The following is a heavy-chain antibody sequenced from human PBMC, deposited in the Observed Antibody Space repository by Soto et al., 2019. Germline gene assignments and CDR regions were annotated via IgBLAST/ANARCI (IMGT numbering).Heavy chain of an antibody. CDR2: ISGGGDST. D-gene: IGHD5-12*01. J-gene: IGHJ1*01. CDR3: SKWDGYGDQ. Sequence: EVKLLESGGGLVQPGVSLRLSCAASGFTFSTNSMTWVRQAPGKGLEWVCGISGGGDSTHYADSVKGRFTISRDNSKNMVYLQMNSLTADDTAVYFCSKWDGYGDQWGQGTLVTVSS. V-gene: IGHV3-23*01. CDR1: GFTFSTNS.